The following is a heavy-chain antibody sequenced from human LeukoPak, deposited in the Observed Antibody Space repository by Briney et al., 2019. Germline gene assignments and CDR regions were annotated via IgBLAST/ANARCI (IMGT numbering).Heavy chain of an antibody. V-gene: IGHV3-23*01. CDR1: GFTFSSYG. CDR2: ISGSGDTT. CDR3: ARGTTVTILAFDI. J-gene: IGHJ3*02. Sequence: GGSLRLSCAASGFTFSSYGMSWVRQAPAKGLEWVSAISGSGDTTYYADSVKGRFTISRDNAKNSLYLQMNSLRAEDTAVYYCARGTTVTILAFDIWGQGTMVTVSS. D-gene: IGHD4-17*01.